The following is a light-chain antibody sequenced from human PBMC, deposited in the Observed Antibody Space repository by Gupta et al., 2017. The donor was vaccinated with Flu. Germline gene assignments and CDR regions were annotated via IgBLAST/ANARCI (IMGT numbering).Light chain of an antibody. CDR1: TSDIGSYNL. CDR2: EVS. J-gene: IGLJ3*02. Sequence: MIISCTGTTSDIGSYNLVSWYQQYPGKVPKVILFEVSKRPSGVSNLFSGSKSGNTASLTISGLQAEDEADYYCCSYAGSSTFRVFGGGTRLTVL. V-gene: IGLV2-23*02. CDR3: CSYAGSSTFRV.